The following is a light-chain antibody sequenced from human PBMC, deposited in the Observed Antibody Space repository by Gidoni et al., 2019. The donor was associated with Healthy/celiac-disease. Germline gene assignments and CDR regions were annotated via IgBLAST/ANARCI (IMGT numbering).Light chain of an antibody. Sequence: DIQMTQSPSSLSASVGDRVTITCRASQSISSYLNWYQQKPGKAPNLLIYAASSLQSGVPSRFSGSGSGTDFTLTISSLQPEDFATYYCQQSYSTPRVTFXGXTKVEIK. CDR1: QSISSY. CDR3: QQSYSTPRVT. V-gene: IGKV1-39*01. CDR2: AAS. J-gene: IGKJ4*01.